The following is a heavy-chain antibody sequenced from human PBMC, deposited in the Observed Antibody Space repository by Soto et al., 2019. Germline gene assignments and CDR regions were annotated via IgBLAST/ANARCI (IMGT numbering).Heavy chain of an antibody. CDR1: GGTFSSYA. J-gene: IGHJ3*02. Sequence: SVKVSCKASGGTFSSYAISWVRQAPGQGLEWMGGIIPIFGTANYAQKFQGRVTITADESTSTAYMELSSLRSEDTAVYYCATVGRSANAFDIWGQGTMVTVSS. V-gene: IGHV1-69*13. CDR2: IIPIFGTA. CDR3: ATVGRSANAFDI.